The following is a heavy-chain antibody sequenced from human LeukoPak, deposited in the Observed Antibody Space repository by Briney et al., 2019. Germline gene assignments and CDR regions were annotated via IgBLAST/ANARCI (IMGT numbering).Heavy chain of an antibody. J-gene: IGHJ4*02. CDR3: ARDPRSCSSTNCYIDY. D-gene: IGHD2-2*01. CDR1: GFSFTTYN. Sequence: GGSLRLSCAASGFSFTTYNMNWVRQAPGKGLEWVSSITSSNYIYYADSVKGRFTISRDNAKNSLYLQMNSLRAEDTAVYYCARDPRSCSSTNCYIDYWGQGTLVTVSS. CDR2: ITSSNYI. V-gene: IGHV3-21*01.